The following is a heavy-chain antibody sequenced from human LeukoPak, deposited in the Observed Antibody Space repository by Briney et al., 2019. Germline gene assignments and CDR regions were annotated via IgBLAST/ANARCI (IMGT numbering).Heavy chain of an antibody. CDR2: INPSGGST. V-gene: IGHV1-46*01. D-gene: IGHD2-2*01. Sequence: GASVKVSCKASGYTFTSYYMHWARQAPGQGLEWMGIINPSGGSTSYAQKFEGRVTMTRDMSTSTVYMELSSLRSEDTAVYYCARGGPIVVVPAAMAYWGQGTLVTVSS. CDR1: GYTFTSYY. CDR3: ARGGPIVVVPAAMAY. J-gene: IGHJ4*02.